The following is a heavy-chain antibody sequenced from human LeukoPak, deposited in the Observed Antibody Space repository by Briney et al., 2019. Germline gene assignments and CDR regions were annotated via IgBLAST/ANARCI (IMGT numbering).Heavy chain of an antibody. J-gene: IGHJ4*02. V-gene: IGHV3-9*01. Sequence: GGSLRLSCAASGFTFDDYAMHWVRQAPGKGLEWVSGISWNSGSIGYADSVKGRFTISRDNAKNSLYLQMNSLRAEDTAVYYCARESDSGSYFIYWGQGTLVTVSS. CDR1: GFTFDDYA. CDR2: ISWNSGSI. D-gene: IGHD1-26*01. CDR3: ARESDSGSYFIY.